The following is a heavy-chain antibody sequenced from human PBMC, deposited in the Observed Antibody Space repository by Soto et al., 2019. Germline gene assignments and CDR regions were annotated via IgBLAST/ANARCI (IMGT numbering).Heavy chain of an antibody. Sequence: QLQLQESGPGLVKPSETLSLTCTVSGCSISSSSHYWGWIRQPPGTGLEWIGSIYYSGSTYYNPSLKSRVTIPVDTSKTPFSLKLRSVTAADTAVYYCAREFYYYYGMDVWGQGTTVTVSS. V-gene: IGHV4-39*01. CDR1: GCSISSSSHY. CDR3: AREFYYYYGMDV. J-gene: IGHJ6*02. CDR2: IYYSGST.